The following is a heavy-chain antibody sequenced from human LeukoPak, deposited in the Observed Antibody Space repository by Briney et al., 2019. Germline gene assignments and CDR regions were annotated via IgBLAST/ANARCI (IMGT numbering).Heavy chain of an antibody. Sequence: PGGSLRLSCAASGFTFSRYGMHWVRQPPAKGREGLAVFCYDGINKYYADSVKGRFTISRDNSKNTLYLQMNSLRAEDTAVYYCARDQADKFYCGAGSFSRATWFDYWGQGTLVTISS. CDR1: GFTFSRYG. V-gene: IGHV3-33*01. J-gene: IGHJ4*02. CDR3: ARDQADKFYCGAGSFSRATWFDY. CDR2: FCYDGINK. D-gene: IGHD3-10*01.